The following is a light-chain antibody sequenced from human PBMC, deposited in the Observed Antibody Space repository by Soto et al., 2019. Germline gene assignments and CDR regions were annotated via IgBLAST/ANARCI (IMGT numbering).Light chain of an antibody. CDR1: QSIRTY. CDR3: HQTYITWPT. Sequence: DIQMTQSPSSLSAAVGDRVTVTCRASQSIRTYLKCSHQQPRKAPTLLIYAASTLQSGVPPTSRGTGSGTDFSPTTSSRQPADYAAVFCHQTYITWPTFGQGTRLDI. J-gene: IGKJ5*01. V-gene: IGKV1-39*01. CDR2: AAS.